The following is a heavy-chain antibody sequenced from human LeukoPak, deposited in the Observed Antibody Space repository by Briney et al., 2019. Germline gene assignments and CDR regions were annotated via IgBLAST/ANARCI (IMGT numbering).Heavy chain of an antibody. CDR1: GGSISSYY. J-gene: IGHJ3*02. CDR2: IYYSGST. V-gene: IGHV4-59*01. Sequence: SETLSLTCTVSGGSISSYYWSWIRQPPGKGLEWFGYIYYSGSTNYNPSLKSRVTISVDTSKNQFSLKLSSVTAADTAVYYCARDRFLSGTVHNDAFDIWGQGTMVTVSS. CDR3: ARDRFLSGTVHNDAFDI. D-gene: IGHD1-1*01.